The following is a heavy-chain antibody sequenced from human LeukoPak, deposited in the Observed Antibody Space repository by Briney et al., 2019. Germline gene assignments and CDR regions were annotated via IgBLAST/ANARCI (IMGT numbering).Heavy chain of an antibody. CDR2: IWYDGSTK. CDR1: GFTFSNYG. V-gene: IGHV3-33*01. CDR3: AANFDF. Sequence: GGSLRLSCAAAGFTFSNYGMHWVRQAPGRGLEWVAVIWYDGSTKYYADSVKGRFTISRDNSKNMLYLQMNSLRAEDTAVYYCAANFDFWGQGTLVTVSS. J-gene: IGHJ4*02.